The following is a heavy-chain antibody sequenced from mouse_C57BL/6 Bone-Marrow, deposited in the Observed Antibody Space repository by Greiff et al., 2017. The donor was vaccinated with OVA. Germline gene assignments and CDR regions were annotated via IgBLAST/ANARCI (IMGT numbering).Heavy chain of an antibody. V-gene: IGHV1-54*01. Sequence: VQVVESGAELVRPGTSVKVSCKASGYAFTNYLIEWVKQRPGQGLEWIGVINPGSGGTNYNEKFKGKATLTADKSSSTAYMQLSSLTSEDSAVYFCAILVNWAWFAYWGQGTLVTVSA. D-gene: IGHD4-1*01. J-gene: IGHJ3*01. CDR3: AILVNWAWFAY. CDR1: GYAFTNYL. CDR2: INPGSGGT.